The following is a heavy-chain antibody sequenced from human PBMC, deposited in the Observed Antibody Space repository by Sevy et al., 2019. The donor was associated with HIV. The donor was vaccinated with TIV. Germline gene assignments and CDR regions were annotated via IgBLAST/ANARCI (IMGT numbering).Heavy chain of an antibody. V-gene: IGHV3-49*03. CDR2: IRNKAYGGTT. CDR3: TRVRRYDFVGGYYS. Sequence: GGSLRLSCTDSGFTFGDYAMSWFRQAPGKGLEWVGFIRNKAYGGTTEYAASVKGRFSISRVDSKSIAYLQMNSLKTEDTAVYYCTRVRRYDFVGGYYSWGQGTLVTVSS. D-gene: IGHD3-3*01. J-gene: IGHJ4*02. CDR1: GFTFGDYA.